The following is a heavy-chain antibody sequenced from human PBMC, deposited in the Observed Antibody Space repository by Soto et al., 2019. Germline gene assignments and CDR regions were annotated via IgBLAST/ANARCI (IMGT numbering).Heavy chain of an antibody. Sequence: GGSLRLSCAASGFTFSSYAMSWVRQAPGKGLEWVSAISGSGGSTYYADSVKGRFTISRDNSKNTLYLQMNSLRAEDTAVYYCAKESLGSSGWYRDFDYWCQGTRVTVSS. CDR2: ISGSGGST. CDR3: AKESLGSSGWYRDFDY. CDR1: GFTFSSYA. J-gene: IGHJ4*02. V-gene: IGHV3-23*01. D-gene: IGHD6-19*01.